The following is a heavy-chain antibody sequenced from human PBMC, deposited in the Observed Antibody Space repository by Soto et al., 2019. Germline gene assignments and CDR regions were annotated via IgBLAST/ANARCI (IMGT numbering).Heavy chain of an antibody. D-gene: IGHD2-2*01. Sequence: PGGSLRLSCAASGFTFSSYSMNWVRQAPGKGLEWVSYISSSSSTIYYADSVKGRFTISRDNAKNSLYLQMNSLRDEDTAVYYCARDRVPAAYYYYGMDVWGQGTTVTVSS. CDR2: ISSSSSTI. J-gene: IGHJ6*02. V-gene: IGHV3-48*02. CDR3: ARDRVPAAYYYYGMDV. CDR1: GFTFSSYS.